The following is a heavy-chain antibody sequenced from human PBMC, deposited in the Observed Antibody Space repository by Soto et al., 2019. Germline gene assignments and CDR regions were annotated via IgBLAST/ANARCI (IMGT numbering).Heavy chain of an antibody. CDR1: GGSISSGAYY. J-gene: IGHJ4*02. Sequence: SETLSLTCTVSGGSISSGAYYWSWIRQPPGKGLEWIGYIYYSGSTYYNPSLKSRVTISVDTSKNQFSLKLSSVTAADTAVYYCARDGSGWYYFDYWGQGTLVTVSS. V-gene: IGHV4-30-4*02. CDR2: IYYSGST. CDR3: ARDGSGWYYFDY. D-gene: IGHD6-19*01.